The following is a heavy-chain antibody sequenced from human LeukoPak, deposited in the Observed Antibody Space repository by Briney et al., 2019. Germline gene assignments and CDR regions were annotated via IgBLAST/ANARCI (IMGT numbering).Heavy chain of an antibody. V-gene: IGHV4-59*01. CDR2: IYYSGST. D-gene: IGHD6-13*01. CDR3: ARGCGSSWDWFGP. CDR1: GGSISRYY. J-gene: IGHJ5*02. Sequence: SETLSLTCSVSGGSISRYYWSWIRQPPGKGLEWIGYIYYSGSTNYNPSLKSRVTISVDTSKNQFSLKLSSVTAADTAVYYCARGCGSSWDWFGPWGQGTLVTVSS.